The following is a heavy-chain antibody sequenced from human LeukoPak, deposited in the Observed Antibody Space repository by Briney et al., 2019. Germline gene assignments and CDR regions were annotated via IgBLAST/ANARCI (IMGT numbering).Heavy chain of an antibody. CDR1: GGTFSSYA. D-gene: IGHD3-10*01. Sequence: SVKVSCKASGGTFSSYAISWVRRAPGQGLEWMGGIIPIFGTANYAQKFQGRVTITTDESTSTAYMELSSLRSEDTAVYYCAREGRYYGSGSYYYYYMDVWGKGTTVTVSS. J-gene: IGHJ6*03. CDR3: AREGRYYGSGSYYYYYMDV. V-gene: IGHV1-69*05. CDR2: IIPIFGTA.